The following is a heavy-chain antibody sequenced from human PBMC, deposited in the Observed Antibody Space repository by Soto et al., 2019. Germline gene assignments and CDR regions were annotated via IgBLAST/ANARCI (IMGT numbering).Heavy chain of an antibody. J-gene: IGHJ4*02. Sequence: QFQLVQSGAEVKKPGASVTVSCKASGYTCTSYGISWVRQAPGQGLEWMGWISAYNGNTNYAQKLQGRVTMTTDTSTSTAYMELRSLSCDDTAVYYCARPGIAAAGNLKWYYFDYWGQGTLVPVSS. D-gene: IGHD6-13*01. V-gene: IGHV1-18*01. CDR3: ARPGIAAAGNLKWYYFDY. CDR1: GYTCTSYG. CDR2: ISAYNGNT.